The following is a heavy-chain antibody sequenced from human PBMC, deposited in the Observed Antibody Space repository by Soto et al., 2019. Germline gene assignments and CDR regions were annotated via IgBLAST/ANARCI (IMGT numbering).Heavy chain of an antibody. CDR2: ISAYNGNT. D-gene: IGHD2-15*01. V-gene: IGHV1-18*01. Sequence: QVQLVQSGAEVKKPGASVKVSCKASGYTFTSYGISWVRQAPGQGLEWMGWISAYNGNTNYAQKLQGRVTMTTDTSTSTADMELRSLSSDDTAVYYCARVRYCSGGCCYHFDYWGQETLVTVSS. CDR3: ARVRYCSGGCCYHFDY. CDR1: GYTFTSYG. J-gene: IGHJ4*02.